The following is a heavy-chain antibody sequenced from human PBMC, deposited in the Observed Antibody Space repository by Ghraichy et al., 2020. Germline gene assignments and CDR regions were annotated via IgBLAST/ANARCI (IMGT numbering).Heavy chain of an antibody. CDR3: AKEDWANVDIVATISFNYGMDV. J-gene: IGHJ6*02. CDR1: VFTFSSYA. Sequence: GGSLRLSCAASVFTFSSYAMSWVRQAPGKGLEWVSAISGSGGSTYYADSVKGRFTISRDNSKNTLYLQMNSLRAEDTAVYYCAKEDWANVDIVATISFNYGMDVWGQGTTVTVSS. D-gene: IGHD5-12*01. CDR2: ISGSGGST. V-gene: IGHV3-23*01.